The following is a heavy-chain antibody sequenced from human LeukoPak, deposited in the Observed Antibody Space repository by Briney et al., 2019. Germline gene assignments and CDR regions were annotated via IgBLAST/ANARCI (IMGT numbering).Heavy chain of an antibody. J-gene: IGHJ4*02. D-gene: IGHD3-10*01. CDR3: ARGPYDMVRGVIITAHLDY. V-gene: IGHV1-18*01. CDR1: GYSFSNYG. Sequence: ASVKVSCKASGYSFSNYGISWVRQAPGQGLEWMGWISAYNDLTKYAEKLQGRVTMTRDTSTSTAYMELSSLRSEDTAVYYCARGPYDMVRGVIITAHLDYWGQGTLVTVSS. CDR2: ISAYNDLT.